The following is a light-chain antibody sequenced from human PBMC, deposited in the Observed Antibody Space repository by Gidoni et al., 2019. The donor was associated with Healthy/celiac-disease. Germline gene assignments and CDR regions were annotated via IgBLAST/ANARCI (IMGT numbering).Light chain of an antibody. CDR3: QQRSNWPLT. CDR1: QSVSSY. Sequence: DIVLTPSPATLSWSPGERATLSCRSSQSVSSYLAWYQQKPGQAPRLLIYDASNRSTGIPARFSGSGAGTEFTLTISSLEPEDVAVYYCQQRSNWPLTFGGGTKVEIK. J-gene: IGKJ4*01. CDR2: DAS. V-gene: IGKV3-11*01.